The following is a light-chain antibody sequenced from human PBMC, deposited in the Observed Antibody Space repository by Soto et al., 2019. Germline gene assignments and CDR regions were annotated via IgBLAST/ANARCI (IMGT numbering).Light chain of an antibody. CDR2: GAS. CDR3: QQDDNSPIT. V-gene: IGKV3-20*01. J-gene: IGKJ5*01. CDR1: QSISSSF. Sequence: EIVLTQSPGILSLSPGERASLSCGASQSISSSFLAWYQQKPGQAPRLLIYGASSRATGIPDRFSGTGSETDFTLTISRLEPEDFAVYYCQQDDNSPITFGQGTRLEI.